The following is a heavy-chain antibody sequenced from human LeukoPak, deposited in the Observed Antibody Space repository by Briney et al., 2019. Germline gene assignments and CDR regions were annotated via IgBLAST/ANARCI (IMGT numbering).Heavy chain of an antibody. Sequence: GGSLRLSCEASGFTVSSNYMSWVRQAPGKGLEWVANIRQDGSEKYYVDSVKGRFTISRDNAKNSLYLQMDYLRDDDTAVYYCARDRAKYGGNTNDFWGQGTLVTVSS. CDR1: GFTVSSNY. V-gene: IGHV3-7*01. CDR3: ARDRAKYGGNTNDF. D-gene: IGHD4-23*01. CDR2: IRQDGSEK. J-gene: IGHJ4*02.